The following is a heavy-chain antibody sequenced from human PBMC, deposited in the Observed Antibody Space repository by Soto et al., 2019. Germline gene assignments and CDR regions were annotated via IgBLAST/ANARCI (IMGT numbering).Heavy chain of an antibody. Sequence: QVQLVQSGAEVKKPGSSVKVSCKASGGTFSSYAISWVRQAPGQGLEWMGGIIPIFGTANYAQKFQGRVTITADESTSTAYMELSSLRSEDTAVYYCARDKKLDTAMADYGMDVWGQGTTVTVSS. CDR3: ARDKKLDTAMADYGMDV. V-gene: IGHV1-69*01. J-gene: IGHJ6*02. D-gene: IGHD5-18*01. CDR1: GGTFSSYA. CDR2: IIPIFGTA.